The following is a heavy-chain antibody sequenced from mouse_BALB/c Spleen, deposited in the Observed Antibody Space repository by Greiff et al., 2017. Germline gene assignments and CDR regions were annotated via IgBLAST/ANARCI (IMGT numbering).Heavy chain of an antibody. CDR2: IYPGDGST. V-gene: IGHV1S56*01. CDR3: ARRGYRYDWFAN. Sequence: VQLQQSGPELVKPGASVKMSCKASGYTFTSYYIHWVKQRPGQGLEWIGWIYPGDGSTKYNEKFKGKTTLTADKSSSTAYMLLSSLTSEDSAIYFCARRGYRYDWFANWGQGTLVTVSA. CDR1: GYTFTSYY. J-gene: IGHJ3*01. D-gene: IGHD2-14*01.